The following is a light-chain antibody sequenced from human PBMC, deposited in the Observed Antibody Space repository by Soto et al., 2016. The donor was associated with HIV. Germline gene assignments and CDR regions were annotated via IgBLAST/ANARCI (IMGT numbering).Light chain of an antibody. J-gene: IGKJ2*01. V-gene: IGKV1-5*03. Sequence: DIQMTQSPSTLPASVGDRVIITCRASQSIRNWLAWYQQKPGKAPKLLISKVSNLEGGVPSRFSGSGSGTEFTLTISSLQPDDLATYYCQQYNSFSYTFGQGTKLEIK. CDR2: KVS. CDR3: QQYNSFSYT. CDR1: QSIRNW.